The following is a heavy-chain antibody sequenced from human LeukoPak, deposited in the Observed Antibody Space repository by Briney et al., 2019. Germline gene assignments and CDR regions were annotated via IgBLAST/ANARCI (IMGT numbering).Heavy chain of an antibody. Sequence: PGGSLRLSCEASGLSFSSYWMHWVRQAPGEGPVWVSLIRSDGTSTSYADSVKGRFTISRDNAKNTVYLQMNSLRAEDTAVYYCARDLGSGTPLDCRGQGTLVTVSS. D-gene: IGHD1-7*01. V-gene: IGHV3-74*01. CDR3: ARDLGSGTPLDC. CDR1: GLSFSSYW. CDR2: IRSDGTST. J-gene: IGHJ4*02.